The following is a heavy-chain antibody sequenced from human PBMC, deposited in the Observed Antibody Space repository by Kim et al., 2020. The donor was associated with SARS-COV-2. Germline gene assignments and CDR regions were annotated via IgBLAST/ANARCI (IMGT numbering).Heavy chain of an antibody. CDR3: ASRTIETVTVSDAFDI. Sequence: LKSRVAISVDTSKNQFSLKLTSVTATDTAVYYCASRTIETVTVSDAFDIWGQGTMVTVSS. V-gene: IGHV4-39*01. D-gene: IGHD4-4*01. J-gene: IGHJ3*02.